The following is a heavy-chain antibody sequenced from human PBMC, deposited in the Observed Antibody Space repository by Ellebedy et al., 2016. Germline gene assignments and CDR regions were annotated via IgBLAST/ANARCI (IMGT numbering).Heavy chain of an antibody. Sequence: GESLKISCAASGFTFSDYYMSWIRQAPGKGLEWVSYISSSSSYTNYADSVKGRFTISRDNAKNSLYLQMNSLRAEDTAVYYCARELGMGGGYYYGMDVWGQGTTVTVSS. CDR3: ARELGMGGGYYYGMDV. CDR1: GFTFSDYY. V-gene: IGHV3-11*06. D-gene: IGHD7-27*01. J-gene: IGHJ6*02. CDR2: ISSSSSYT.